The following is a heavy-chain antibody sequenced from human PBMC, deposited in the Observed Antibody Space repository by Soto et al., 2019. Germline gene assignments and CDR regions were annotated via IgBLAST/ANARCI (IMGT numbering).Heavy chain of an antibody. Sequence: ASVKVSCKASGYTFTSYGISWVRQAPGQGLEWMGWISAYNGNTHYAQKLQGRVTMTTDTSTSTAYMELRSLRSDDTAVYYCARVRLGSSSWSNYYYYGMDVWGQGTTVTVSS. D-gene: IGHD6-13*01. J-gene: IGHJ6*02. CDR1: GYTFTSYG. V-gene: IGHV1-18*04. CDR2: ISAYNGNT. CDR3: ARVRLGSSSWSNYYYYGMDV.